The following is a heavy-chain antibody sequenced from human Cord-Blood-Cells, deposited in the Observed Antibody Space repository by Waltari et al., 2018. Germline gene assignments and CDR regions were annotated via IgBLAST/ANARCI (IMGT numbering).Heavy chain of an antibody. J-gene: IGHJ4*02. CDR3: AIEDYY. CDR2: MKPNSGNR. V-gene: IGHV1-8*01. Sequence: QVQLVQSGAEVKKPGASVKVSCKASGYTFTSYDSNWVRQATGQGLEWMRWMKPNSGNRGYAQKFQGKVSMTRNTSISTAYMELGRLRSEDTAVYYCAIEDYYWGQGTLVTVSS. CDR1: GYTFTSYD.